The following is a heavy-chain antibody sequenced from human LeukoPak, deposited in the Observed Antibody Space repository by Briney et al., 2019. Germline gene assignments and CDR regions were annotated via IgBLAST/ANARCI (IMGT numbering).Heavy chain of an antibody. J-gene: IGHJ5*02. V-gene: IGHV3-74*01. CDR3: ARDPRNVGLAP. D-gene: IGHD2-15*01. CDR2: NNGDGSTT. CDR1: GFSLSGYW. Sequence: GGSLRLSCVASGFSLSGYWMYWVRQAPGKGLMYISRNNGDGSTTNYADVVKGRFTMSRDNVKNTLYLQMNGLRVEGTAVYYCARDPRNVGLAPWGQGTLVTVSS.